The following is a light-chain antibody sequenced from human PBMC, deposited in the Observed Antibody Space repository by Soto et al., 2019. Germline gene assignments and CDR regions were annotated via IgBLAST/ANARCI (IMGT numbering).Light chain of an antibody. CDR3: QQYNSWT. V-gene: IGKV1-5*03. CDR2: EAS. CDR1: QSINNW. Sequence: DIQMTQSPSTLSESIGERVTITCRASQSINNWLAWFQQKPGKAPKLLIYEASNLESGVPSRFSGSGSGTEFTLTISSLHPDDFATYYCQQYNSWTFGQGTKVEIK. J-gene: IGKJ1*01.